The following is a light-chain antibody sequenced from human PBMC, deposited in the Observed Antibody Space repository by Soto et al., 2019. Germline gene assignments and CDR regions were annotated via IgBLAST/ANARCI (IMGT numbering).Light chain of an antibody. CDR1: SSDVAGYNS. CDR3: SSYTSSSLLV. J-gene: IGLJ2*01. V-gene: IGLV2-14*01. Sequence: QSALTQPASVSGSPGQSITISCTGTSSDVAGYNSVSWYQQHPGKVPKLMIYDVSSRPSGVSDRFSGSKSGNTAALTISGLQAEDEADYYCSSYTSSSLLVFGGGTKLTVL. CDR2: DVS.